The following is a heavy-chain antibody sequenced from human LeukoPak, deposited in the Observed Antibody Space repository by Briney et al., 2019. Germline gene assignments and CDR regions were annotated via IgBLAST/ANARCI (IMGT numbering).Heavy chain of an antibody. Sequence: PGGSLRLSCAASGFTFSSYWMHWVRQAPGKGLEWVSGINWNGGSTGYADSVKGRFTISRDNAKNSLYLQMNSLRAEDTALYYCAREYDFWSGYPPRAMDVWGKGTTVTVSS. CDR2: INWNGGST. CDR1: GFTFSSYW. V-gene: IGHV3-20*04. D-gene: IGHD3-3*01. CDR3: AREYDFWSGYPPRAMDV. J-gene: IGHJ6*03.